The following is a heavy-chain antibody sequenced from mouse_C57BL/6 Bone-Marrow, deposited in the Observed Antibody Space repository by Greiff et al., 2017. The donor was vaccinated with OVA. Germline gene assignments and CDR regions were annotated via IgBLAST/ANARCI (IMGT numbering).Heavy chain of an antibody. J-gene: IGHJ2*01. CDR2: IDPATGGT. D-gene: IGHD1-1*01. CDR3: TLLRYYFDY. Sequence: SGAELVRPGASVTLSCKASGYTFTDYEMHWVKQTPVHGLEWIGAIDPATGGTAYNQKFKGKAILTADKSSSTAYMELRSLTSEDSAVYYCTLLRYYFDYWGQGTTLTVSS. V-gene: IGHV1-15*01. CDR1: GYTFTDYE.